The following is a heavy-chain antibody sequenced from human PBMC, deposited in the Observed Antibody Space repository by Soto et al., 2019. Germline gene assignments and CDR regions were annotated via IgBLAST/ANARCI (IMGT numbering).Heavy chain of an antibody. CDR1: GVSISNFY. CDR3: ASNNWNYHYFDY. CDR2: IYPSGST. Sequence: SETLSLTCNVSGVSISNFYWSWIRQPAGKGLEWIGRIYPSGSTSYNPSLKSRVTMSVDTSKNQFSLQLNSVTAADTAVYYCASNNWNYHYFDYWGQGSLVTVS. V-gene: IGHV4-4*07. D-gene: IGHD1-7*01. J-gene: IGHJ4*02.